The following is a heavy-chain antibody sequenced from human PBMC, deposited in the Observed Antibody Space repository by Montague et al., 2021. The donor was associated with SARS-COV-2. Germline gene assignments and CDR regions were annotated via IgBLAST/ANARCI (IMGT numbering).Heavy chain of an antibody. CDR1: GFTFSSYE. V-gene: IGHV3-48*03. CDR2: ISSRGSTI. Sequence: SLRLSCAAFGFTFSSYEMNWVRQAPGKGLEWVSYISSRGSTIYYADSVKGRFTISRDNAKNSLYLQMNSLRAEDTAVYYCARDRGLVWFGPDDAFDIWGQGTMVTVSS. D-gene: IGHD3-10*01. CDR3: ARDRGLVWFGPDDAFDI. J-gene: IGHJ3*02.